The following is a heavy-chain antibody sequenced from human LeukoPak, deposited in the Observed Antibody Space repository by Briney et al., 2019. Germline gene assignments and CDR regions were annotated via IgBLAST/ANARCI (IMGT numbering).Heavy chain of an antibody. CDR2: INPSGGST. CDR3: ARDWQSDIAVAGEGGYYYYYMDV. CDR1: GYTFTSYY. J-gene: IGHJ6*03. V-gene: IGHV1-46*01. Sequence: GASVKVSCKASGYTFTSYYMHWVRQAPGQGLEWMGIINPSGGSTSYAQKFQGRVTMTRDTSTSTVYMELSSLRSEDTAVYYCARDWQSDIAVAGEGGYYYYYMDVWGKGTTVTISS. D-gene: IGHD6-19*01.